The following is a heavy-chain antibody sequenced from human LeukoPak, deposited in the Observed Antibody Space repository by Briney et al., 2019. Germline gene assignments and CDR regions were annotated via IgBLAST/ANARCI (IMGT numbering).Heavy chain of an antibody. CDR2: IYYSGSN. CDR3: ARQGYSYGLPIDY. V-gene: IGHV4-59*08. D-gene: IGHD5-18*01. J-gene: IGHJ4*02. CDR1: GGSISSYC. Sequence: SETLSLTCTVSGGSISSYCWSWIRQPPGKGLEWIGYIYYSGSNNYNPSLKSRVTISVDTSKNQFSLKLSSVTAADTAVYYCARQGYSYGLPIDYWGQGTLVTVSS.